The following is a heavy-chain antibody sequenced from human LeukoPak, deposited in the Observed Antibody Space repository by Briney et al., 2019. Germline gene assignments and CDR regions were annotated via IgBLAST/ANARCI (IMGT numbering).Heavy chain of an antibody. Sequence: GGSLRLSCAASGFTFSSYEMNWVRQAPGKGLEWVSGIRGSDGDTHYADSVKGRFTISRDNSKNTLYLQMNSLRAEDTAVYYCAKTLVGFGDYLSSWFDPWGQGTLVTVSS. CDR1: GFTFSSYE. CDR2: IRGSDGDT. D-gene: IGHD4-17*01. CDR3: AKTLVGFGDYLSSWFDP. V-gene: IGHV3-23*01. J-gene: IGHJ5*02.